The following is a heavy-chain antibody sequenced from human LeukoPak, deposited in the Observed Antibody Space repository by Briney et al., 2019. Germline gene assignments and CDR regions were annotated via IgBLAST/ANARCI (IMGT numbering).Heavy chain of an antibody. CDR3: AKGRRDAYNFDFDY. Sequence: GGSLRLSCAASGFIFRSYGMHWVRPAPGKGLEWVSTISGGGGSTYYADSVKGRFTIPRDNSKNTLYLQMNSLRAEDTAVYYCAKGRRDAYNFDFDYWGQGTLVTVSS. J-gene: IGHJ4*02. CDR2: ISGGGGST. D-gene: IGHD5-24*01. CDR1: GFIFRSYG. V-gene: IGHV3-23*01.